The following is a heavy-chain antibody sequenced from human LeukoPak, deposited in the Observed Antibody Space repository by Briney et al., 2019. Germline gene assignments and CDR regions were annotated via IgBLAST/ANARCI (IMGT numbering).Heavy chain of an antibody. Sequence: PSETLSLTCTVSGGSISSYYWSWLRQPPGKGLEWIGYIYYSGSTNYNPSLKSRVPISVDTSKNQFSLKLSSVTAADTAVYYCARDARWGTYCSGGSCYSVGNWFDPWGQGTLVTVSS. J-gene: IGHJ5*02. V-gene: IGHV4-59*01. CDR1: GGSISSYY. D-gene: IGHD2-15*01. CDR3: ARDARWGTYCSGGSCYSVGNWFDP. CDR2: IYYSGST.